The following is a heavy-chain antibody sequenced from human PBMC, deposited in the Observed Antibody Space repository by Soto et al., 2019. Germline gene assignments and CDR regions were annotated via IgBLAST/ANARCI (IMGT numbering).Heavy chain of an antibody. Sequence: QVQLVQSGAEVKKPGSSVKVSCKASGGTFSSYAISWVRQAPGQGLEWMGGIIPIFGTANYAQQFQCRVTITADKSTSTAYMELSSLRSEDTAVYYCARGWDGYNYGNHYYFDYWCQGTLVTVSS. CDR1: GGTFSSYA. J-gene: IGHJ4*02. D-gene: IGHD5-12*01. CDR2: IIPIFGTA. CDR3: ARGWDGYNYGNHYYFDY. V-gene: IGHV1-69*06.